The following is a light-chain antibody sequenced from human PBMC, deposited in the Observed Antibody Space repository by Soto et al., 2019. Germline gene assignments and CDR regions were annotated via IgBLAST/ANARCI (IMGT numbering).Light chain of an antibody. J-gene: IGLJ3*02. V-gene: IGLV1-47*01. Sequence: QSVLTQPPSASGTPGQRVTISCSGSSSNIGSNCVYWYQQLPGTAPKLLIYRNNQRPSGVPDRFSGSKSGTSASLAIRGLRSEDEADYYCAAWDDSLTGVFGGGTQLTVL. CDR3: AAWDDSLTGV. CDR2: RNN. CDR1: SSNIGSNC.